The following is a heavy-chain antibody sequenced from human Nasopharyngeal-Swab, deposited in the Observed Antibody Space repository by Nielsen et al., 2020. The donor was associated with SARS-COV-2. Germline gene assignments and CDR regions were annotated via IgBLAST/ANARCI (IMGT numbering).Heavy chain of an antibody. J-gene: IGHJ4*02. CDR3: ARHEGHEDYFDY. V-gene: IGHV4-39*01. CDR2: IYYSGST. Sequence: PGKGLEWIGSIYYSGSTYHNPSLKSRVTISVDTSKNQFSLKLSSVTAADTAVYYCARHEGHEDYFDYWGQGTLVTVSS.